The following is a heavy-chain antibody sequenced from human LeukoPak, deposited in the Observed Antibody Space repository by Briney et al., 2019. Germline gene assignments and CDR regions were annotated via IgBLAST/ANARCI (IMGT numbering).Heavy chain of an antibody. D-gene: IGHD6-13*01. Sequence: SETLSLTCTVSGGSISSSSYYWGWIRQPPGKGLEWIGSIYYSGSTYYNPSLKSRVTISVDTSKNQFSLKLSSVTAADTAVYYCARAGIAATGAQFDYWGQGTLVTVSS. CDR3: ARAGIAATGAQFDY. CDR2: IYYSGST. CDR1: GGSISSSSYY. V-gene: IGHV4-39*07. J-gene: IGHJ4*02.